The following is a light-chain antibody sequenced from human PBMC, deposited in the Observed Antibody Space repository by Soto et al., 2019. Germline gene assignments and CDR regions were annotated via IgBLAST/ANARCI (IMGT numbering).Light chain of an antibody. Sequence: DIPMTQSPSTLSASIGDRVTITCRASQTINGWLAWYQQKPGKAPKLLIHKTSSLESGVPSRFSGNGSDTEFTLTISSLQPDDFATYYCQQYNSYPFTFGPGTTVDI. CDR2: KTS. CDR3: QQYNSYPFT. V-gene: IGKV1-5*03. J-gene: IGKJ3*01. CDR1: QTINGW.